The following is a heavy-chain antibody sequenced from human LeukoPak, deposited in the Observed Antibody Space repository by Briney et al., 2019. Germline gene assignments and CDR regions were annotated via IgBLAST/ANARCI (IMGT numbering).Heavy chain of an antibody. V-gene: IGHV4-59*01. CDR1: GGSITRYY. D-gene: IGHD3-10*01. CDR2: IYNSGTT. CDR3: AREANYYGSGSYFEGTFDY. Sequence: SETLSLTCTVSGGSITRYYWSWIRQPPGRGLEWIGHIYNSGTTDYNPSLTSRVTISVDTSENQFSLKLTSVTAADTAVYYCAREANYYGSGSYFEGTFDYWGQGSLVTVSS. J-gene: IGHJ4*02.